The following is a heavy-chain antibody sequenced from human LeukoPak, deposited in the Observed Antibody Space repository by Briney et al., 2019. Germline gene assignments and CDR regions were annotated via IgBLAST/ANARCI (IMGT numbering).Heavy chain of an antibody. CDR3: AGTTVTTQDDY. D-gene: IGHD4-17*01. J-gene: IGHJ4*02. Sequence: PSETLSLTCTVSGGSISSYYWSWIRQPPGKGLEWIGYIYYSGSTNYNPSLKSRVTISVDTSKNQFSLKLSSVTAADTAVYYCAGTTVTTQDDYWGQGTLVTVSS. CDR1: GGSISSYY. V-gene: IGHV4-59*08. CDR2: IYYSGST.